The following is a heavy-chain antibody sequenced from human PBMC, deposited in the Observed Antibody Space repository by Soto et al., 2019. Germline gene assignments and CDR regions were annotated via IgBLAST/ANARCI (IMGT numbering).Heavy chain of an antibody. CDR3: VRATPTPGLDI. J-gene: IGHJ4*01. CDR1: GFRFSDYP. CDR2: INRRGTST. Sequence: GGSLRLSCVGSGFRFSDYPLNWVRQAPGQGREWVANINRRGTSTNYVASVRGRFSTSRDNTRNSFYLNMDSLRVGDTAKYYYVRATPTPGLDIWGRGTQVTVYS. V-gene: IGHV3-7*03. D-gene: IGHD1-1*01.